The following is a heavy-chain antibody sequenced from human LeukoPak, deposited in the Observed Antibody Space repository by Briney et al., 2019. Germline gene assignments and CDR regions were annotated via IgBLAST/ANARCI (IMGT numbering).Heavy chain of an antibody. V-gene: IGHV4-34*01. CDR2: INHSGST. D-gene: IGHD1-1*01. CDR1: GESFSGYY. J-gene: IGHJ4*02. Sequence: SETLSLTCAVYGESFSGYYWSWIRQPPGKGLEWIGEINHSGSTNYNPSLKSRVTISVDTSKNQFSLNLSSVTAADTAVYYCARGYHWGGYYFDYWGQGTLVTVSS. CDR3: ARGYHWGGYYFDY.